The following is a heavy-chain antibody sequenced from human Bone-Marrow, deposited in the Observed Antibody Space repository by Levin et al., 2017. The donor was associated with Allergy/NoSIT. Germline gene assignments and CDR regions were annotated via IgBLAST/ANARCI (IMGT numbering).Heavy chain of an antibody. J-gene: IGHJ5*02. CDR3: ARGFSSSSLGSWFDP. CDR1: GGSFSGYY. V-gene: IGHV4-34*01. Sequence: SETLSLTCAVYGGSFSGYYWSWIRQPPGKGLEWIGEINHSGSTNYNPSLKSRVTISVDTSKNQFSLKLSSVTAADTAVYYCARGFSSSSLGSWFDPWGQGTLVTVSS. CDR2: INHSGST. D-gene: IGHD6-6*01.